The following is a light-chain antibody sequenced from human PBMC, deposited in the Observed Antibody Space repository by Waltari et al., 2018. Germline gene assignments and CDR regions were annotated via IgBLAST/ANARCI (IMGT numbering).Light chain of an antibody. J-gene: IGLJ3*02. CDR3: QSYDSSLSASV. V-gene: IGLV1-40*01. CDR2: ANN. Sequence: QSGLTQPPSVSGAPGQRVTISCTGSSPNIRDGSDRPWYQLLPGTAPKLLIYANNNRPSGVPDRFSGSKSGTSASLAITGLQVEDEADYYCQSYDSSLSASVFGGGTKLTVL. CDR1: SPNIRDGSD.